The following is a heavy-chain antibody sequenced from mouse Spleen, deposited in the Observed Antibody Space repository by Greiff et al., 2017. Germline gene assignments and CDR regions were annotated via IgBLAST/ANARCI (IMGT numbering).Heavy chain of an antibody. CDR2: ISSGGGNT. J-gene: IGHJ2*01. Sequence: EVMLVESGGGLVKPGGSLKLSCAASGFTFSSYTMSWVRQTPAKRLEWVATISSGGGNTYYPDSVKGRFTISRDNARNTLYLQMSSLRSEDTAMYYCASAGKGNYFDYWGQGTTLTVSS. CDR3: ASAGKGNYFDY. CDR1: GFTFSSYT. V-gene: IGHV5-9*01.